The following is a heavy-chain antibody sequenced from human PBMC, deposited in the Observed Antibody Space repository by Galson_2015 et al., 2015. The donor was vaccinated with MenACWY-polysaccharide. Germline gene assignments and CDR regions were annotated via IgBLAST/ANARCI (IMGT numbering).Heavy chain of an antibody. V-gene: IGHV3-23*01. CDR2: ISVGGDTT. D-gene: IGHD2-21*02. Sequence: SLRLSCAASGFSFNGCAMSWVRRAPGRGLEWVSTISVGGDTTYYADSVKGRFTISRDNSKHTLYLQMNSLRAEDTAIYYCAKAVVATALLDYWGQGTLVTVSS. CDR1: GFSFNGCA. CDR3: AKAVVATALLDY. J-gene: IGHJ4*02.